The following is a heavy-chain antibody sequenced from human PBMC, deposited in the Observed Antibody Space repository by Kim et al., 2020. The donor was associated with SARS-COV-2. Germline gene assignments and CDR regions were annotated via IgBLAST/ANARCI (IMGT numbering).Heavy chain of an antibody. CDR3: ARQYSSGSWIGP. J-gene: IGHJ5*02. D-gene: IGHD6-19*01. V-gene: IGHV4-30-2*03. Sequence: SDRSLRSRVTRSVDTSKNQFSLKLGSVTAAETAVYYCARQYSSGSWIGPWGQGTLVTVSS.